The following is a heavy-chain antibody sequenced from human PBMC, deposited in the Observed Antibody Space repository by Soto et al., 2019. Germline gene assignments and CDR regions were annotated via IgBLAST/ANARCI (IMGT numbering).Heavy chain of an antibody. CDR2: IIPIFGTA. Sequence: ASVKVSCNASGGTFSSYAISLVRQAPGQGLEWMGGIIPIFGTANYAQKFQGRVTITADESTSTAYMELSSLRSEDTAVYYCAGVVVAARYNWFDPWGQGTLVTVSS. J-gene: IGHJ5*02. V-gene: IGHV1-69*13. CDR3: AGVVVAARYNWFDP. CDR1: GGTFSSYA. D-gene: IGHD2-15*01.